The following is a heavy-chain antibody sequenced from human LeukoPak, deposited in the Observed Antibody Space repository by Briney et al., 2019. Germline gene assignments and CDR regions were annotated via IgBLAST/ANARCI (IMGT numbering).Heavy chain of an antibody. CDR1: GGTFSSYA. D-gene: IGHD4-23*01. Sequence: AASVKVSCKASGGTFSSYAISWVRQAPGQGLEWMGRIIPILGIANYAQKFQGRVTITADKSTSTAYMELSSLRSEDTAVYYCARLASGNSLFHFDYWGQGTLVTVSS. V-gene: IGHV1-69*04. CDR2: IIPILGIA. J-gene: IGHJ4*02. CDR3: ARLASGNSLFHFDY.